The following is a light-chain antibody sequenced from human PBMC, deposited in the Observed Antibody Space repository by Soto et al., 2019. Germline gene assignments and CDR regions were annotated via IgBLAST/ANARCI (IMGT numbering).Light chain of an antibody. CDR2: GAS. CDR1: QSVSSD. J-gene: IGKJ1*01. Sequence: EIVMTQSPATLSVSPVDRATLSCRSSQSVSSDLAWYQQKPGQAPRLLIYGASTRATGIPARFSGSGSGTEFTLTISSLQSEDFAVYYCQQYNNWPPWTFGQGTKVDNK. CDR3: QQYNNWPPWT. V-gene: IGKV3-15*01.